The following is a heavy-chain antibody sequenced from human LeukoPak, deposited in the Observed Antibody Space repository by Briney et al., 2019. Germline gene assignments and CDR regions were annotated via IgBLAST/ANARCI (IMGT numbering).Heavy chain of an antibody. CDR2: IYYSGST. V-gene: IGHV4-59*01. D-gene: IGHD3-22*01. CDR1: GGSISSYY. CDR3: AGSYYYDSSGYNS. Sequence: PSETLSLTCTASGGSISSYYWSWIRQPPGKGLEWIGYIYYSGSTNYNPSLKSRVTISVDTSKNQFSLKLSSVTAADTAVYYCAGSYYYDSSGYNSWGQGTLVTVSS. J-gene: IGHJ4*02.